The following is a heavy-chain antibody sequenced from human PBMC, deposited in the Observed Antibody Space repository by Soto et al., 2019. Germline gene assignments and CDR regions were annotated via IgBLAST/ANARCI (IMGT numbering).Heavy chain of an antibody. D-gene: IGHD5-18*01. Sequence: GGSLRLSCAASGFTFSSYGMHWVRQAPGKGLEWVAVISYDGSNKYYADSVKGRFTISRDNSKNTLYLQMNSLRAEDMAVYYCAKDRWLVTIPSQGYYYYYGMDVWGQGTTVTVSS. CDR3: AKDRWLVTIPSQGYYYYYGMDV. CDR2: ISYDGSNK. V-gene: IGHV3-30*18. J-gene: IGHJ6*02. CDR1: GFTFSSYG.